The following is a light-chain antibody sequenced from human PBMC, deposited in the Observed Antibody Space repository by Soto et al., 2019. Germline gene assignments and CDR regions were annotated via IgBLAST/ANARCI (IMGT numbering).Light chain of an antibody. CDR3: SSYTSSSTYA. CDR1: SSEVGSYNR. CDR2: EVS. V-gene: IGLV2-18*02. J-gene: IGLJ1*01. Sequence: QSALTQPPSVSGSPGQSVAISCTGTSSEVGSYNRVSWYQQPPGTAPKVMIYEVSNRPSGVPDRFSGSKSGNTASLTISGLQAEDEADYYCSSYTSSSTYAFGTGTKVTVL.